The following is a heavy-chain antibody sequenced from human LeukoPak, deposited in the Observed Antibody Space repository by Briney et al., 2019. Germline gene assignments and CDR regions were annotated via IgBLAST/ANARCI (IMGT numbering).Heavy chain of an antibody. D-gene: IGHD1-1*01. CDR3: ARDHDFSYGMDV. Sequence: PGGSLRLSCAASGFTFSSYSMNWVRQAPGKGLEWVSSISSSSSYIYYADSVRGRFTISRDNAKNSLYLQMNSLRAEDTAVYYCARDHDFSYGMDVWGQGTTVTVSS. CDR1: GFTFSSYS. CDR2: ISSSSSYI. V-gene: IGHV3-21*01. J-gene: IGHJ6*02.